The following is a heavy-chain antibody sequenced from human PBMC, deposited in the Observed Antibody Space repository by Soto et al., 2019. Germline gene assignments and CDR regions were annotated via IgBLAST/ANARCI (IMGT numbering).Heavy chain of an antibody. Sequence: QVHLVQSGAEVKKPGSSVKVSCKAPGGTFSNHAINWVRQAPGQGLEWMGRIIPIFTTTNYAQKFQGRGSTTADESTTTAYMELSSLKHDDTAVYYCAREVAADGTFREDVFDIWGQGTLVTVSS. J-gene: IGHJ3*02. D-gene: IGHD6-13*01. V-gene: IGHV1-69*12. CDR2: IIPIFTTT. CDR3: AREVAADGTFREDVFDI. CDR1: GGTFSNHA.